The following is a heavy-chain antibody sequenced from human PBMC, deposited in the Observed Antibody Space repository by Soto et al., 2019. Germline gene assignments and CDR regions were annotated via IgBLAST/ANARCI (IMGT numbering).Heavy chain of an antibody. CDR1: EDSFTTSW. CDR2: IYPGDSDT. Sequence: LGESLKISCKGSEDSFTTSWIGWVRQMPGKGLEWIGTIYPGDSDTRYNPSFPGQVTISADKSTRTAYLQWISLRASDTAMYYCARTRGQNCNGGNCYFGMDVWGQGTTVTAP. D-gene: IGHD2-15*01. J-gene: IGHJ6*02. CDR3: ARTRGQNCNGGNCYFGMDV. V-gene: IGHV5-51*01.